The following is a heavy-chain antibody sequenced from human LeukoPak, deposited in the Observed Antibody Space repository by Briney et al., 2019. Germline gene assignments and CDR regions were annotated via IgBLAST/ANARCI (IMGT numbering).Heavy chain of an antibody. J-gene: IGHJ4*02. CDR1: GDSVTNDFF. Sequence: KTSETLSLTCTVSGDSVTNDFFWGWVRQPPGKELEWIGSFCLGRDTYYRPSLKSRVTISVDTSKNQFSLNLNSVTAADTAVYYCARWACISREPGGFFDHWRQGTLVTVSS. CDR2: FCLGRDT. D-gene: IGHD1-14*01. V-gene: IGHV4-38-2*02. CDR3: ARWACISREPGGFFDH.